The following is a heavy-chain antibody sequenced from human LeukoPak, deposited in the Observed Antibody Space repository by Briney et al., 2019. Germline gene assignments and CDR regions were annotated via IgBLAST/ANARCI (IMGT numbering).Heavy chain of an antibody. CDR2: IYYSGST. CDR3: ARVGDWFDP. V-gene: IGHV4-59*01. D-gene: IGHD2-15*01. J-gene: IGHJ5*02. Sequence: SETLSLTCTVSGGSISSYYWSWIRQPPGKGLEWVGYIYYSGSTNYNPSLKSRVTISVDTSKNQFSLKLSSVTAADTAVYYCARVGDWFDPWGQGTLVTVSS. CDR1: GGSISSYY.